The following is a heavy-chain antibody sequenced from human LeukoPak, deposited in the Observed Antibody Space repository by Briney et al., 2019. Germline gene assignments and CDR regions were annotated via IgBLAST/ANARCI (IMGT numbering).Heavy chain of an antibody. CDR1: GFTFSSYS. CDR2: ISSSSSYI. D-gene: IGHD6-6*01. V-gene: IGHV3-21*01. CDR3: ARDQGQLALIFDY. J-gene: IGHJ4*02. Sequence: GGSLRLSCAASGFTFSSYSMNWVRQAPGKGLEWVSSISSSSSYIYYADSVKGRFTISRDNAKNSLYLQMNSLRAEDTAVYYCARDQGQLALIFDYWGQGTLDTVSS.